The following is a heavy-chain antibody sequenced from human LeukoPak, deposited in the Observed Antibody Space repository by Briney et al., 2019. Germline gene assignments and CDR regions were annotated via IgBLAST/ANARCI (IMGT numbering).Heavy chain of an antibody. J-gene: IGHJ3*02. CDR2: IYHSGST. CDR3: ARVVAGRFGNDAFDI. CDR1: GYSISSGYY. V-gene: IGHV4-38-2*02. D-gene: IGHD6-19*01. Sequence: SETLSLTCTVSGYSISSGYYWGWIRQPPGKGLEWIGSIYHSGSTYYNPSLKSRVTISVDTSKNQFSLKLSSVTAADTAVYYCARVVAGRFGNDAFDIWGQGTMVTVSS.